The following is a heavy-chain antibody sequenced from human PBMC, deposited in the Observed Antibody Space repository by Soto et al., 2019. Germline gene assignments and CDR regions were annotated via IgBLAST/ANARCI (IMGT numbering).Heavy chain of an antibody. D-gene: IGHD6-6*01. CDR2: INHSGST. Sequence: PSETLSLTCAVYGGSFSDYFWTWIRQPPGKGLEWIGEINHSGSTNFNPSLESRVAISADTSRNQFSLRVTSGTAADTAVYYCAGREFASSSFHYYYYAVDVWGQGTTVTVSS. CDR3: AGREFASSSFHYYYYAVDV. J-gene: IGHJ6*02. CDR1: GGSFSDYF. V-gene: IGHV4-34*01.